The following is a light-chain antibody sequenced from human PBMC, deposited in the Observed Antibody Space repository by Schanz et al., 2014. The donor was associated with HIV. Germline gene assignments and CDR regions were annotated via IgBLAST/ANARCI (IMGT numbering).Light chain of an antibody. CDR1: QSVGSN. CDR2: DAS. J-gene: IGKJ1*01. V-gene: IGKV3-11*01. Sequence: IVLTQSPATLSLSPGAGVTLSCRASQSVGSNLAWYQHKPAQAPRLLISDASRRATGIPARFSGSGSGTDFTLTISSLEPEDFAVYYCQQYVNWPRTFGQGTKVQI. CDR3: QQYVNWPRT.